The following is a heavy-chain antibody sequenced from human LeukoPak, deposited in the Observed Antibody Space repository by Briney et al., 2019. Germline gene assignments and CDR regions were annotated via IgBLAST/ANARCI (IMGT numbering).Heavy chain of an antibody. CDR2: IYYSGST. CDR3: ARTYSSNWAQYFQH. V-gene: IGHV4-39*07. Sequence: SETLSLTCTVSGGSISSSSYYWGWIRQPPGKGLEWIGSIYYSGSTYYNPSLKSRVTISVDTSKNQFSLKLSSVTAADTAVYYCARTYSSNWAQYFQHWGQGNLVSVSS. CDR1: GGSISSSSYY. D-gene: IGHD6-13*01. J-gene: IGHJ1*01.